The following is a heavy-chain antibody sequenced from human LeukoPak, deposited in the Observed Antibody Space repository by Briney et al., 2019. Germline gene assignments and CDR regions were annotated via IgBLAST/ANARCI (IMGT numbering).Heavy chain of an antibody. CDR2: IIPIFGTA. Sequence: SVKVSCKASGGTFSSYAISWVRQAPGQGLEWMGVIIPIFGTADYAQTFQGRGTITADESTSTGYMELRSLRSEDTAVYYCARGGRYFDWLLPFDYWGQGTLVTVSS. CDR3: ARGGRYFDWLLPFDY. CDR1: GGTFSSYA. D-gene: IGHD3-9*01. J-gene: IGHJ4*02. V-gene: IGHV1-69*01.